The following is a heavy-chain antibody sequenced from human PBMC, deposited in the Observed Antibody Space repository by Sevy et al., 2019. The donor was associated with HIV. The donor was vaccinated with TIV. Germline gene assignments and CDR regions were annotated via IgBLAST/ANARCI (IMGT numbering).Heavy chain of an antibody. CDR3: ARSPPVVGVPGGASWFDP. V-gene: IGHV4-34*01. J-gene: IGHJ5*02. Sequence: SETLSLTCGVHDGSFSGYYWNWIRQLPGKGLEWIGEINESGITYYNPSLKSRVTISVDTSKKQFSLKLNSVTAADTAVYFCARSPPVVGVPGGASWFDPWGQGTLVTVSS. CDR2: INESGIT. CDR1: DGSFSGYY. D-gene: IGHD2-2*01.